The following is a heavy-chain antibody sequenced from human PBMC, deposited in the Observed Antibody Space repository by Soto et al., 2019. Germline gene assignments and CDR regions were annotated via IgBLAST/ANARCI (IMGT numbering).Heavy chain of an antibody. CDR1: GYTFTKNY. D-gene: IGHD4-17*01. CDR3: ARAQEYGDLY. Sequence: QVHLVQSGAEVKKPGASVKVSCKASGYTFTKNYMHWVRQAPGQGLEWMGIMNPSDGSTSYAQKLQGRVTMTRDTSTSTVYMELSSLRSEDTAVYYCARAQEYGDLYWCQGSLVTVSS. CDR2: MNPSDGST. J-gene: IGHJ4*02. V-gene: IGHV1-46*01.